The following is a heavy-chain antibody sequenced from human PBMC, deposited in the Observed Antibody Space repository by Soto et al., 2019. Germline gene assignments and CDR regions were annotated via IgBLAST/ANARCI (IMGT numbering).Heavy chain of an antibody. J-gene: IGHJ5*02. CDR3: ARVNDFWTGYYSTNLFDP. D-gene: IGHD3-3*01. V-gene: IGHV4-59*01. CDR2: IYYSGST. CDR1: GGSISSYY. Sequence: QVQLQESGPGLVKPSETLSLTCTVSGGSISSYYWTWIRQPPGKGLEWIGYIYYSGSTNHNPSLKSRVTSSVDTSKNQFSLKLSSVTAADTAVYYCARVNDFWTGYYSTNLFDPWGQGTLVTVSS.